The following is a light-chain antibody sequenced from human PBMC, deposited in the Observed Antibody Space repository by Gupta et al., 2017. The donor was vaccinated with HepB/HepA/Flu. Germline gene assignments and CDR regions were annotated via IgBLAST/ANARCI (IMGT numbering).Light chain of an antibody. CDR2: DVS. CDR3: NSYTSSSTCV. J-gene: IGLJ1*01. CDR1: SSDVGGYNS. V-gene: IGLV2-14*03. Sequence: QSALTQPASVSGSPGPSTTISCTGTSSDVGGYNSVSWYHQHAAKAHNLMIYDVSSRTAGVSSRFSGSKSGNTASLTISGLRGEDEADYYCNSYTSSSTCVFGTGTKFTVL.